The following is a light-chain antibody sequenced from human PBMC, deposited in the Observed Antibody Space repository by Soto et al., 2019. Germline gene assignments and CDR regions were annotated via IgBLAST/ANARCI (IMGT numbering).Light chain of an antibody. J-gene: IGKJ4*01. CDR1: QSVSIY. CDR3: QQLNRWPLT. Sequence: IQVTQSPASLSASAGDRVTITCRASQSVSIYLAWYQQTPGQAPKLLIYGASTWESGVPSRFSGSGSGTEFTLTISSLQSEDFTPYYCQQLNRWPLTFGEGTKVDIK. CDR2: GAS. V-gene: IGKV1-9*01.